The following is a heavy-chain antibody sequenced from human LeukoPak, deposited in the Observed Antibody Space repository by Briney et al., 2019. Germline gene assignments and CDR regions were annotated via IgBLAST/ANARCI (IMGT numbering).Heavy chain of an antibody. J-gene: IGHJ4*02. Sequence: PSETLSLTGSVSGNSINSRDYYWAWIRQPPGKGLEWIGTIYYIGSTYYNPSLKSRTTISVDTSKSHFSLSLSSVTAADTAVFYFARERATAMEVWGQGALVIVSS. CDR3: ARERATAMEV. CDR2: IYYIGST. V-gene: IGHV4-39*07. CDR1: GNSINSRDYY. D-gene: IGHD5-18*01.